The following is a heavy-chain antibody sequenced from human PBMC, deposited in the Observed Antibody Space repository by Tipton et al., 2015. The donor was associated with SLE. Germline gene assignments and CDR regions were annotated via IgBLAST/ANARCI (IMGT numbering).Heavy chain of an antibody. D-gene: IGHD6-13*01. Sequence: SLRLSCAASGFTFSSYAMSWVRQAPGKGLEWVSAISGSGGSTYYADSVKGRFTISRDNSKNTLYLQMNSLRAEDTAVYYCAKAHLPGYSSSWYNRDWGQGTLVTVSS. J-gene: IGHJ4*02. CDR3: AKAHLPGYSSSWYNRD. V-gene: IGHV3-23*01. CDR1: GFTFSSYA. CDR2: ISGSGGST.